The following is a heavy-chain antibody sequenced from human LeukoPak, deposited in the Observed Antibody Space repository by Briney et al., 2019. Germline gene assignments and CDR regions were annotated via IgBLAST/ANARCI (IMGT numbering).Heavy chain of an antibody. J-gene: IGHJ3*02. D-gene: IGHD3-10*01. CDR1: GGSISSAGYS. CDR3: ARGLVRVGWAFEI. Sequence: SQTLSLTCAVSGGSISSAGYSWSWIRQPPGKGLEWIGYIYHSGSTYYNPSLKSRVTISVYRSKNQFSLKLSSVTAADTAVYYCARGLVRVGWAFEIWGQGTMVTVSS. V-gene: IGHV4-30-2*01. CDR2: IYHSGST.